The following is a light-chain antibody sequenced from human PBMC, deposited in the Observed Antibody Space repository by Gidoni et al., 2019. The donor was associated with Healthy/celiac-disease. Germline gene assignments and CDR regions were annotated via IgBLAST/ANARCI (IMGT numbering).Light chain of an antibody. CDR2: AAS. CDR3: QQSYSTLGGLT. J-gene: IGKJ4*01. V-gene: IGKV1-39*01. CDR1: QSISRY. Sequence: DIQMTQSPSSLSASVGDRVTITCRASQSISRYLNWYQQKPGKAPNLLIYAASSLQSGVPSRFSGSWSGTDFPLTISRLQPEDFATYYRQQSYSTLGGLTFGGGTKVEIK.